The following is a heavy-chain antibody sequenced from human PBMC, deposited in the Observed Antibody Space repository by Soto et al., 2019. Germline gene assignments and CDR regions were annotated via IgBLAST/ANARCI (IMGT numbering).Heavy chain of an antibody. CDR2: MNPNSGNT. CDR1: GYTFTSYD. V-gene: IGHV1-8*01. Sequence: RASVKVSCKASGYTFTSYDINWVRQATGQGLEWMGWMNPNSGNTGYAQKFQGRVTMTRNTSISTAYMELSSLRSEDTAVYYCARGLMIFGVVAAPGYGMDVWGQGTTVTVSS. J-gene: IGHJ6*02. CDR3: ARGLMIFGVVAAPGYGMDV. D-gene: IGHD3-3*01.